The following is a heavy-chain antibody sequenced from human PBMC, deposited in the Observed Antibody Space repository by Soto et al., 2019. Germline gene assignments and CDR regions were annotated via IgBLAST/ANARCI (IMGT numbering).Heavy chain of an antibody. J-gene: IGHJ6*02. D-gene: IGHD2-8*01. CDR2: ISPNSGGS. Sequence: VASVKVSCKASGYTFTGYYMHWVRQAPGQGLEWMAWISPNSGGSEYAQKFQDRVTVTRDTSISTAYMEMSRLRYDDTAVYYCARDVGYCTGTSCHNYSALDVWGQGTTVTVYS. CDR1: GYTFTGYY. V-gene: IGHV1-2*02. CDR3: ARDVGYCTGTSCHNYSALDV.